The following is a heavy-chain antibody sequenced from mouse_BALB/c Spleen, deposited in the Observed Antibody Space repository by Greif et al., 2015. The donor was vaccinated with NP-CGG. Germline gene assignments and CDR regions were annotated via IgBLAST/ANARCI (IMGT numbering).Heavy chain of an antibody. V-gene: IGHV1-84*02. CDR2: IYPGSGNT. J-gene: IGHJ4*01. CDR1: GYTFTDYY. CDR3: ARRTGTEAMDY. D-gene: IGHD4-1*01. Sequence: QVQLQQSGPELVKPGASVKISCKASGYTFTDYYINWVKQKPGQGLEWIGWIYPGSGNTKYNEKFNGKATLTVDTSSSTAYMQLSSLTSEDTAVYFCARRTGTEAMDYWGQGTSVTVSS.